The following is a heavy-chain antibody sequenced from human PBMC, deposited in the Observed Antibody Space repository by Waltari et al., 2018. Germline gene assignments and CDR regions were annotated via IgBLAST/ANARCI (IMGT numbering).Heavy chain of an antibody. CDR3: AATGWELRDYFDY. Sequence: QMQLVESGPEVRTPGTSVKVSCQASGFTVTSSAMHRVRQARGQRLEWIGWIVVGSGNTNYAQKFQERVTITRDMSTSTAYMELSSLRSEDTAVYYCAATGWELRDYFDYWGQGTLVTVSS. D-gene: IGHD1-26*01. V-gene: IGHV1-58*02. CDR2: IVVGSGNT. CDR1: GFTVTSSA. J-gene: IGHJ4*02.